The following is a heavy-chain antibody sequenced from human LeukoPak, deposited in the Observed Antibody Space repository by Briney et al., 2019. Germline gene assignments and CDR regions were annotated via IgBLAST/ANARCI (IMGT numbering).Heavy chain of an antibody. D-gene: IGHD3-16*01. V-gene: IGHV3-30-3*01. CDR3: AREELGSSLGFDP. CDR2: ISFDGSNK. J-gene: IGHJ5*02. CDR1: GFTYSSYT. Sequence: GGSLRLSCAASGFTYSSYTIHWVRQPPGKGLEWVAVISFDGSNKYYADSVKGRFTISRDNSKNTLYLQMNSLRAEDTAVYYCAREELGSSLGFDPWGQGTLVTVSS.